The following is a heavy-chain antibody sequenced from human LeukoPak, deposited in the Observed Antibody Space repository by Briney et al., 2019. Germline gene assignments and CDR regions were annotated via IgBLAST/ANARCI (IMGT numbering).Heavy chain of an antibody. J-gene: IGHJ4*02. V-gene: IGHV3-7*01. CDR3: ASRRVNFDS. CDR2: INQDGSIK. D-gene: IGHD2-21*01. Sequence: PGGSLRLSCVASGFSISDYWMNWVRQAPGKGLEWVANINQDGSIKDYVDSVKGRFTISRDNAKNSLYLQMNSLRAEDTAVYYRASRRVNFDSWGQGTLVTASS. CDR1: GFSISDYW.